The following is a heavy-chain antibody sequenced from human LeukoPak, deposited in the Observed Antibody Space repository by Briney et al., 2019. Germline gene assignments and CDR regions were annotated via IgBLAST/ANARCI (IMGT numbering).Heavy chain of an antibody. Sequence: SETLSLTCTVSGGSISSSGYYWGWIRQPPGKGLEWIPSIYYSGSTYYNPSLKSRITISVDTSKNQLSLKLSSLTDADTAVYYCARHEYSGSYYGLSWFDPWGQGTLVTVSS. CDR2: IYYSGST. CDR1: GGSISSSGYY. V-gene: IGHV4-39*01. D-gene: IGHD1-26*01. J-gene: IGHJ5*02. CDR3: ARHEYSGSYYGLSWFDP.